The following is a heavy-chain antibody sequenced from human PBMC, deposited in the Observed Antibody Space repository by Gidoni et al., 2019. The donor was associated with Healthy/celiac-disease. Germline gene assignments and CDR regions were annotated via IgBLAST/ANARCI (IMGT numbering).Heavy chain of an antibody. D-gene: IGHD5-18*01. J-gene: IGHJ5*02. CDR3: ARGRMDTATTHDWFDP. Sequence: QVQLQQWGAGLLKPSETLSLTCAVYGGSFSGYYWSWIRQPPGKGLEWIGEINHSGSTNYNPSLKSRVTISVDTSKNQFSLKLSSVTAADTAVYYCARGRMDTATTHDWFDPWGQGTLVTVSS. CDR2: INHSGST. CDR1: GGSFSGYY. V-gene: IGHV4-34*01.